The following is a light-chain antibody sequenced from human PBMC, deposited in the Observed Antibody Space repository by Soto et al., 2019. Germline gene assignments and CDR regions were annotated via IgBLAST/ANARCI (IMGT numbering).Light chain of an antibody. CDR1: QSDLYSSNNKNY. CDR3: NQPYNIPFT. J-gene: IGKJ3*01. V-gene: IGKV4-1*01. Sequence: DIVMTQSPDSLAVSLGKRATLNRKSSQSDLYSSNNKNYLAWYQQKPGQPPKLLIYWASTRGSEVPYRFSGSGSETDFTLTISSLQAEEVAVYYCNQPYNIPFTVGPGNKIDI. CDR2: WAS.